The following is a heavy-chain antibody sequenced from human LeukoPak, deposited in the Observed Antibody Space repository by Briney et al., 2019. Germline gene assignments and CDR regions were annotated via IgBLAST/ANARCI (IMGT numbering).Heavy chain of an antibody. Sequence: GESLKISCKGSGYSFTSYWIGWVRQMPGKGLEWMGIIYPGGADTRYSPSLQGQVTISADKSISTACLQWSSLKASDTAMYYCARREAVADDAFDIWGQGTMVTVSS. D-gene: IGHD6-19*01. J-gene: IGHJ3*02. CDR2: IYPGGADT. CDR3: ARREAVADDAFDI. CDR1: GYSFTSYW. V-gene: IGHV5-51*01.